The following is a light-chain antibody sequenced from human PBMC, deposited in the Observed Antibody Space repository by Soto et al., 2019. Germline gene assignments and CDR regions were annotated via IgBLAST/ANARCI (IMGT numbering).Light chain of an antibody. V-gene: IGKV3-11*01. CDR3: QQRTNWPAT. CDR2: DVS. Sequence: TLSAVAVSLSPENRATLSCRASHSVSSYLAWYQQRPGQAPRLLIYDVSNRAPGIPARFSGSGSGTDFTLTISSLEPEDFAVYYSQQRTNWPATFGQGTRLEIK. J-gene: IGKJ5*01. CDR1: HSVSSY.